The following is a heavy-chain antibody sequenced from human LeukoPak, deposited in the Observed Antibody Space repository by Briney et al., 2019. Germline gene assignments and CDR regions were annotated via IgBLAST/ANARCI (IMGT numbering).Heavy chain of an antibody. CDR3: AKDIPTGDYVFDC. D-gene: IGHD4-17*01. CDR2: ITGEGDIT. V-gene: IGHV3-43*02. J-gene: IGHJ4*02. CDR1: GFTFGDYA. Sequence: PGGSLRLSCAASGFTFGDYAMHWVRQPPGKGLGWLSLITGEGDITYHADSVKGRFTISRDNNENSLYLQMNSLRTEDTALYYCAKDIPTGDYVFDCWGQGTLVIVS.